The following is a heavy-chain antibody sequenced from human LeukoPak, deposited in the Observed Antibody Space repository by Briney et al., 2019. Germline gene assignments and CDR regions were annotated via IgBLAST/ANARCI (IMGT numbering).Heavy chain of an antibody. CDR3: AREHVGTVDY. D-gene: IGHD7-27*01. CDR2: IYYSGST. CDR1: GGSISSGGYS. Sequence: SETLSLTCAVSGGSISSGGYSWSWIRQPPGKGLEWIGYIYYSGSTYYNPSLKSRVTISVDTSKNQFSLKLSSVTAADTAVYYCAREHVGTVDYWGQGTLVTVSS. J-gene: IGHJ4*02. V-gene: IGHV4-30-4*07.